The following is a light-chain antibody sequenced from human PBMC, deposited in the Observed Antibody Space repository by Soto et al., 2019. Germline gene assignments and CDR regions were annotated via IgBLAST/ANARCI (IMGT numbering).Light chain of an antibody. J-gene: IGKJ1*01. CDR3: HQYNDWPRT. CDR1: QSVSSN. V-gene: IGKV3D-15*01. CDR2: GVS. Sequence: EIVMTQSQATLSVSPGERATLSCSASQSVSSNFAWYQQKRGQAPRLLIYGVSAMATGIPARFRGSGSGTEFTLTISSLQSEDFAVYFCHQYNDWPRTFGQGTEVEIK.